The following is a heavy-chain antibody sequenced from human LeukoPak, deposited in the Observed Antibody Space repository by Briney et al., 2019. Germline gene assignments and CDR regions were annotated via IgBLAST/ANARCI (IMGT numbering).Heavy chain of an antibody. CDR3: ARQGQLAPKTSFKYNWFDP. Sequence: NPGESLKISCKGSGYDFTNYWIAWVRQMPGKGLEWMGFIYPRDSDARYSPSFQGQVTISADKSISTAYLQWSSLKASDTAMYYCARQGQLAPKTSFKYNWFDPWGQGTLVTVSS. CDR1: GYDFTNYW. CDR2: IYPRDSDA. D-gene: IGHD6-6*01. J-gene: IGHJ5*02. V-gene: IGHV5-51*01.